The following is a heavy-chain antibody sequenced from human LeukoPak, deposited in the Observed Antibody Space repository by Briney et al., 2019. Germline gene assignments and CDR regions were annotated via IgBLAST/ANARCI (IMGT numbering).Heavy chain of an antibody. D-gene: IGHD1-20*01. V-gene: IGHV3-11*04. CDR1: AFTFSDNY. J-gene: IGHJ4*02. CDR3: VTYAY. Sequence: KPGGSLRLSCAACAFTFSDNYLSWIRQAPGKGLEWISYISPSGSTIYYADSVKGRFTISRDNAKNSLYLQMNSLRAEDTALYHCVTYAYWGQGTLVTVSS. CDR2: ISPSGSTI.